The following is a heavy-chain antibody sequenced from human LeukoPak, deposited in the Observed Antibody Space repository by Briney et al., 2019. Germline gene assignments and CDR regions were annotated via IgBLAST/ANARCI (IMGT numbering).Heavy chain of an antibody. CDR3: ASSPRDLDYYGSGSYKYYYYMDV. V-gene: IGHV1-69*13. D-gene: IGHD3-10*01. CDR2: IIPIFGTA. Sequence: ASVKVSCKASGGTFSSYAISWVRQAPGQGLEWMGGIIPIFGTANYAQKFQGRVTITADESTSTAYMELSSLRSEDTAVYYCASSPRDLDYYGSGSYKYYYYMDVWGKGTTVTVSS. CDR1: GGTFSSYA. J-gene: IGHJ6*03.